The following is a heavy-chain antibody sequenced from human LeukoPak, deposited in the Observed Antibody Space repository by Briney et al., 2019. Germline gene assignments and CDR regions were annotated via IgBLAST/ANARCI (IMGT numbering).Heavy chain of an antibody. V-gene: IGHV3-30*02. D-gene: IGHD2-15*01. CDR2: IRYDGSDK. J-gene: IGHJ6*03. CDR1: GFTFSRHG. CDR3: AKGFYYCSDGCPQYYYYMDV. Sequence: GGSLRLSCAASGFTFSRHGMHWVRQAPGKGLEWVAFIRYDGSDKYYADFVKGRFTISRDNSENTLYLQMNSLRPEDTAVYYCAKGFYYCSDGCPQYYYYMDVWGKGTTVIVSS.